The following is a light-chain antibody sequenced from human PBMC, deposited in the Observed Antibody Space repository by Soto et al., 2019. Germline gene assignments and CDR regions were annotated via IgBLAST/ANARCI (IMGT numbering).Light chain of an antibody. J-gene: IGKJ1*01. CDR1: QSVSSY. V-gene: IGKV3-11*01. Sequence: IVLTQSPATLSLSPGERATLSCRASQSVSSYLAWYQQKPGQPPRLRIYDASNRATGIPARFSGSGSGTDFTLTISSLEPEDFAVYYCQRRSNWSTTFGQGTKVDI. CDR2: DAS. CDR3: QRRSNWSTT.